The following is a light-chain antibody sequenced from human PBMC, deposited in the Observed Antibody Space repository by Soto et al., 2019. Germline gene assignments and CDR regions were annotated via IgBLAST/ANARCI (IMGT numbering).Light chain of an antibody. V-gene: IGLV2-11*01. CDR1: SSDVGDYNY. Sequence: QSALTQPRSVSGSPGQSVTISCTGTSSDVGDYNYVSWYQQHPGKAPKLMIYDVSKRPSGFPDRFSGSKSGNTASLTISGLQAEHEADAYCCSYARSYSPSVFGTGTKLTVL. CDR3: CSYARSYSPSV. CDR2: DVS. J-gene: IGLJ1*01.